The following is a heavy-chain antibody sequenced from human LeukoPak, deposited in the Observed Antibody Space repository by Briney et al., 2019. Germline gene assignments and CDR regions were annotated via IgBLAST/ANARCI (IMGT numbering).Heavy chain of an antibody. D-gene: IGHD6-13*01. J-gene: IGHJ4*02. V-gene: IGHV3-33*01. Sequence: PGGSLRLSCTASGFTFSSYAMHWVRRAPGKGLEWVAVIWYDGSNKYYGDAVKGRFTISRDNSKNTLYLQMNSLRAEDTAVYYCARVAPIYSSSLYYLDSWGQGTLVTVSS. CDR1: GFTFSSYA. CDR2: IWYDGSNK. CDR3: ARVAPIYSSSLYYLDS.